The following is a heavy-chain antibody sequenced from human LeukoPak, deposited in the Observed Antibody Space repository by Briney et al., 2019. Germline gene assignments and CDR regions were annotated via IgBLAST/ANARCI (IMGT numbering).Heavy chain of an antibody. Sequence: PSETLSLTCAVSGGSISSGGYSWSWIRQPPGMGLEWIGYIYHSGSTYYNPSLKSRVTISVDRSKNQFSLKLSSVTAADTAVYYCARGYYYDSSGYYFDYWGQGTLVTVSS. CDR2: IYHSGST. V-gene: IGHV4-30-2*01. J-gene: IGHJ4*02. CDR1: GGSISSGGYS. D-gene: IGHD3-22*01. CDR3: ARGYYYDSSGYYFDY.